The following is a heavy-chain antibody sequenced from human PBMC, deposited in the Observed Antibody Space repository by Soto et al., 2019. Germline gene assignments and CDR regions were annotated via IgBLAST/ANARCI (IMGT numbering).Heavy chain of an antibody. CDR2: IDPSDSYT. CDR1: GYSFTSYW. D-gene: IGHD6-19*01. J-gene: IGHJ6*04. Sequence: DSLKISCKGSGYSFTSYWISWVRQMPGKGLEWMGRIDPSDSYTNYSPSFQGHLTISADKSISTAYLQWSSLKASHTATYYCAITTAIIAVAGYYDYGMDVWGEGTTVTVSP. V-gene: IGHV5-10-1*01. CDR3: AITTAIIAVAGYYDYGMDV.